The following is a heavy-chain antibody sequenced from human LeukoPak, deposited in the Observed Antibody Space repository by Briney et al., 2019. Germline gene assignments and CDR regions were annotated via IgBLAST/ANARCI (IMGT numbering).Heavy chain of an antibody. CDR2: INPNSGGT. D-gene: IGHD6-13*01. CDR1: GYTFTGYY. V-gene: IGHV1-2*06. J-gene: IGHJ5*02. CDR3: ARDRSSCGVWFDP. Sequence: ASVKVSCKASGYTFTGYYMHWVRQAPGQGLEWMGRINPNSGGTNYAQKFQGRVTMTRDTSISTAYMELSRLRSDDTAAYYCARDRSSCGVWFDPWGQGTLVTVSS.